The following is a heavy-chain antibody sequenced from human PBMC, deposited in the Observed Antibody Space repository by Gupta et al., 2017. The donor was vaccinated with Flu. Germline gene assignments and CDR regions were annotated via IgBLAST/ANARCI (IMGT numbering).Heavy chain of an antibody. CDR1: GFTVSHYT. V-gene: IGHV3-48*03. D-gene: IGHD3-10*01. CDR2: IDSVGNTK. CDR3: ARSGNYFDY. Sequence: EVQLVESGGDFVQPGESLRPSCVASGFTVSHYTMNWVRQTPGKGMDWIAYIDSVGNTKYYADSVKGRFTISRDHAKRSMDLQMYSLRPEDTAIYYCARSGNYFDYWGQGTLVTVSS. J-gene: IGHJ4*02.